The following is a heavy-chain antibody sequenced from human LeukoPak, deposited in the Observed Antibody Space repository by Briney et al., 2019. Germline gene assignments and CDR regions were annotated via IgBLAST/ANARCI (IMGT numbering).Heavy chain of an antibody. Sequence: GGSLRLSCAASGFTFSSYSVNWVRQAPGKGLEWVSYISSSSSTIYYADSVKGRFTISRDNAKNSLYLQMNSLRAEDTAVYYCARSNYDFWSGYYTEGGYFDYWGQGTLVTVSS. D-gene: IGHD3-3*01. CDR3: ARSNYDFWSGYYTEGGYFDY. CDR2: ISSSSSTI. CDR1: GFTFSSYS. J-gene: IGHJ4*02. V-gene: IGHV3-48*01.